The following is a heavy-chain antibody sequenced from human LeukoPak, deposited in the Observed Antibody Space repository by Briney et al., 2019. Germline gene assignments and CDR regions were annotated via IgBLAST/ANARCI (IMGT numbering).Heavy chain of an antibody. J-gene: IGHJ5*02. D-gene: IGHD3-9*01. CDR1: GYSFTSYW. Sequence: GKSLKISCRGSGYSFTSYWIGWVRQMPGKGLEWMGIIYPGDSDTRYSPSFQGQVTISADKSISTAYLQWSSLKASDTAMYYCARQTPYYDILTGYHNWFDPWGQGTLVTVSS. V-gene: IGHV5-51*01. CDR3: ARQTPYYDILTGYHNWFDP. CDR2: IYPGDSDT.